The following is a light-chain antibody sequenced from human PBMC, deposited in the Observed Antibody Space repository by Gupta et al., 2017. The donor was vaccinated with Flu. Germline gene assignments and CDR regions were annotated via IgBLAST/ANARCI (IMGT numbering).Light chain of an antibody. Sequence: QSVLTQPPSASGTPGQRVTISCSGSISNIGGNPVYWYQPLPGTAPKHLVYYNKQRPSGVADPSSGSSSGTSASIAIIRLPAEDEDEAYCYDWDDTLNGTNWVFGGGTKLTVL. J-gene: IGLJ3*02. CDR2: YNK. CDR1: ISNIGGNP. CDR3: YDWDDTLNGTNWV. V-gene: IGLV1-44*01.